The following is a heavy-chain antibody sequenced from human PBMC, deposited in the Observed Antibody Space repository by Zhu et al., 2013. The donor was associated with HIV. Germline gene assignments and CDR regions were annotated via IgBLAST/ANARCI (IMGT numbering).Heavy chain of an antibody. CDR1: GYTFTDYY. CDR2: INPNSGGT. V-gene: IGHV1-2*02. Sequence: QVQLVQSGAEVKKPGASVKVSCKASGYTFTDYYMHWVRQAPGQGLEWMGWINPNSGGTNYVQKFQGRVTMTRDTSISTAYMELTSLRSDDTAVYYCARGTLRDSLGLPVVPAAIHGDFYYDMDVWGQGTTVTVSS. D-gene: IGHD2-2*02. CDR3: ARGTLRDSLGLPVVPAAIHGDFYYDMDV. J-gene: IGHJ6*02.